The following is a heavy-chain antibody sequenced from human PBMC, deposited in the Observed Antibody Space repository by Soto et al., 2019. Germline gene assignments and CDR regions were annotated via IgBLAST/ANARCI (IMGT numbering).Heavy chain of an antibody. Sequence: SETLSLTCAVSGGSISSGDYYWSWIRQPPGMGLEWVGYIYYSGSTYYNLSLQSRVTISVATSKNQLSLNLGSVTAAATAVDGCARGYGRNFDYWGQGTLVPVSS. D-gene: IGHD5-18*01. CDR3: ARGYGRNFDY. CDR2: IYYSGST. V-gene: IGHV4-30-4*01. J-gene: IGHJ4*02. CDR1: GGSISSGDYY.